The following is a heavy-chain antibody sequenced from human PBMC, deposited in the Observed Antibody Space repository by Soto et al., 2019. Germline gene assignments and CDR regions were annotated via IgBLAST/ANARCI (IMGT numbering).Heavy chain of an antibody. CDR2: ISYDGSNK. D-gene: IGHD6-13*01. V-gene: IGHV3-30*18. J-gene: IGHJ6*02. CDR1: GFTFSSYG. Sequence: PGGSLRLSCAASGFTFSSYGMHWVRQAPGKGLEWVAVISYDGSNKYYADSVKGRFTISRDNSKNTLYLQMNSLRAEDTAVYYCANSGLSSDIAAAGPGWDYYYYGMDVWGQGTTVTVSS. CDR3: ANSGLSSDIAAAGPGWDYYYYGMDV.